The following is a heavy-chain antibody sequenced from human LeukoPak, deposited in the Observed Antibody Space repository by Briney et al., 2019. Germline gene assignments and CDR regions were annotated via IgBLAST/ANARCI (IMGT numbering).Heavy chain of an antibody. CDR1: VRSISSYY. J-gene: IGHJ4*02. D-gene: IGHD4-17*01. CDR3: HYDDYYFDY. V-gene: IGHV4-4*07. CDR2: SYPSGRT. Sequence: PSETLSLTCTLSVRSISSYYGSWIRRPGGGGLEWIGRSYPSGRTNYNPSLKRRVTMSVDTSKTQFSLKLSSVTAADMAVYYCHYDDYYFDYWGQGTLVTVSS.